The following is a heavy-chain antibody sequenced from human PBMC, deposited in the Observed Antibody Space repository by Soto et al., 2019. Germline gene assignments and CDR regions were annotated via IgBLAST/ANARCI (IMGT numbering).Heavy chain of an antibody. CDR1: GYSFMSYW. D-gene: IGHD2-15*01. Sequence: GESLKISCKGSGYSFMSYWISWVRQMPGRGLEWMGRISPSDSNIDYSPSFQGHVTISADMSTSTAYLKWSSLRASDTAIYYCARLGLAATYSYGMEVWGQGTTVTAP. J-gene: IGHJ6*02. V-gene: IGHV5-10-1*01. CDR3: ARLGLAATYSYGMEV. CDR2: ISPSDSNI.